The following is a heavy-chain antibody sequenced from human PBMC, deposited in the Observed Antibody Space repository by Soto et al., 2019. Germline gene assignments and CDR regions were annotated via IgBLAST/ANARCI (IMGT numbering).Heavy chain of an antibody. Sequence: GGSLRLSCTVSGFIIGDYAMSWFRQAPGKGLEWISLIRGKAYGGTTEYAASVKGRFTISRDDSESSVHLQMNSLKTEDTAVYYCSRRHGYSDYWGQGALVTVSS. CDR3: SRRHGYSDY. CDR2: IRGKAYGGTT. CDR1: GFIIGDYA. V-gene: IGHV3-49*03. J-gene: IGHJ4*02. D-gene: IGHD6-13*01.